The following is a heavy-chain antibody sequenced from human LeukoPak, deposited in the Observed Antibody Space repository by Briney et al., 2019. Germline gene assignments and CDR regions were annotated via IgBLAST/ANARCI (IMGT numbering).Heavy chain of an antibody. Sequence: GGSQRLSCAASGFTFSSYSIHWVRQAPGKGLEWVAVISYDGSNKYYADSVKGRFTISRDNSKNTLYLQMNSLRAEDTAVYYCAKGGRGYSYGYGGLYSSSWYDYYYYMDVWGKGTTVTVSS. J-gene: IGHJ6*03. CDR2: ISYDGSNK. D-gene: IGHD5-18*01. CDR1: GFTFSSYS. V-gene: IGHV3-30*18. CDR3: AKGGRGYSYGYGGLYSSSWYDYYYYMDV.